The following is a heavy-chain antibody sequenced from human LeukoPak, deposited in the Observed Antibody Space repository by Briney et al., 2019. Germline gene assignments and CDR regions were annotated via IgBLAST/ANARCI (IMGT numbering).Heavy chain of an antibody. Sequence: PGGSLRLSCAASGFTFSTYGMHWVRQAPGKGLEWVAFIRYDGSNNYYADSVKGRFTIFRDNSKNTLYLQMNSLRVEDTALYYCAKVKGETHSDLVGDWGQGTLVTVSS. CDR2: IRYDGSNN. D-gene: IGHD4-11*01. V-gene: IGHV3-30*02. J-gene: IGHJ4*02. CDR3: AKVKGETHSDLVGD. CDR1: GFTFSTYG.